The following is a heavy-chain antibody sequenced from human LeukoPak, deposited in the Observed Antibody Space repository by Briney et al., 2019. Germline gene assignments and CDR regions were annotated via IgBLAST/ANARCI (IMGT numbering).Heavy chain of an antibody. CDR3: ARGMSGIAAAVPYYFDY. CDR1: GYSISSGYY. J-gene: IGHJ4*02. Sequence: PSETLSLTCTVSGYSISSGYYWGWIRQPPGKGLEWIGSIYHSGSTYYNPSLKSRVTISVDTSKNQFSLKLSSVTAADTAVYYCARGMSGIAAAVPYYFDYWGQGTLVTVSS. CDR2: IYHSGST. V-gene: IGHV4-38-2*02. D-gene: IGHD6-13*01.